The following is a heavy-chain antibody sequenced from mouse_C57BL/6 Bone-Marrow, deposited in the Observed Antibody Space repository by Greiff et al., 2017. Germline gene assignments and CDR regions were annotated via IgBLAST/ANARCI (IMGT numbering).Heavy chain of an antibody. CDR2: ISNGGGST. J-gene: IGHJ4*01. CDR3: AIPDYYAMDY. V-gene: IGHV5-12*01. CDR1: GFTFSDYY. Sequence: EVQGVESGGGLVQPGGSLKLSCAASGFTFSDYYMYWVRQTPEKRLEWVAYISNGGGSTYYPDTVKGRFTISRDNAKNTLYLQMSRLKSEDTAMYYCAIPDYYAMDYWGQGTSVTVSS.